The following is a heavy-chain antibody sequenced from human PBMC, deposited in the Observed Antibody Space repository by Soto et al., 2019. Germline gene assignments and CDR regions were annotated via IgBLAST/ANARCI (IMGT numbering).Heavy chain of an antibody. CDR3: ARPQGVSYSYGMDV. Sequence: PSETLSLTCAFYGVSFSTSYWSWIRQPPGKGLEWIGDINHSGSTYYNLSLKSRVTISGDMSKNQFSLNLSAVTAADTAVYYCARPQGVSYSYGMDVWGQGTTVTVSS. CDR1: GVSFSTSY. V-gene: IGHV4-34*01. J-gene: IGHJ6*02. CDR2: INHSGST.